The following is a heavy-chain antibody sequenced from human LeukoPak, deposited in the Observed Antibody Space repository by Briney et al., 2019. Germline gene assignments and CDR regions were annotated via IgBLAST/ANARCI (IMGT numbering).Heavy chain of an antibody. Sequence: ASVKVSCKASGYTFTGYNMHWVRQAPGQGLEWTGWINPNSGGTNYAQKFQGRVTMTRDTSINTAYLELGRLTSDDTAVYYRTKEGVEGYWGQGTLVTVSS. CDR1: GYTFTGYN. CDR2: INPNSGGT. J-gene: IGHJ4*02. V-gene: IGHV1-2*02. CDR3: TKEGVEGY.